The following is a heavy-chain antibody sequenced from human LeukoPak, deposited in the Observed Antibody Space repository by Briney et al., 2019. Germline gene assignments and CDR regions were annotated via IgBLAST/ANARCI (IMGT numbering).Heavy chain of an antibody. D-gene: IGHD2-2*02. V-gene: IGHV4-31*03. CDR2: MDYSGST. CDR3: ARYCSSTSCNTWFDP. Sequence: SETLSLTCTVSGGSISSGGYYWSWIRQHPGKGLEWIAYMDYSGSTLYNPSLKSRITISVDTSKNQFFLRLSSVTDADTAVYYCARYCSSTSCNTWFDPWGQGTLVTVSS. J-gene: IGHJ5*02. CDR1: GGSISSGGYY.